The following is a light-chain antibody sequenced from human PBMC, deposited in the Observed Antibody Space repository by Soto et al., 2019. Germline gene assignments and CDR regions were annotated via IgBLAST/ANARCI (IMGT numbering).Light chain of an antibody. CDR1: QTVARN. V-gene: IGKV3-15*01. CDR2: GAS. CDR3: QQYHNWPPQYT. Sequence: EIVMTQSPASLSVSPGEGATLSCRASQTVARNLDWDQQKPGQAPRLLIHGASTRATGVPARFSGSGSGTDFTLTISSLQSEDFGVYYCQQYHNWPPQYTFGQGTKLQIK. J-gene: IGKJ2*01.